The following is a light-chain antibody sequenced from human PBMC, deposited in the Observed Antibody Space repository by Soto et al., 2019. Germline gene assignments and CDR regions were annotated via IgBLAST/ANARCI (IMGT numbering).Light chain of an antibody. V-gene: IGKV3-11*01. J-gene: IGKJ1*01. CDR3: QQRSNWPRT. Sequence: EIVLTQSPGTLSLSPGERATLSCRASQSIGLAIAWYQHKPGQAPRLLIYDASNRATGIPARFSGSGAGTDFTLTISSLEPEDFAVYYCQQRSNWPRTFGQGTKVDIK. CDR1: QSIGLA. CDR2: DAS.